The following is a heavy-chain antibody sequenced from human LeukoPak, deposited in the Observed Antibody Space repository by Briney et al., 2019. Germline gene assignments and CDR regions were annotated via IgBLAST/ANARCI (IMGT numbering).Heavy chain of an antibody. Sequence: GGSLRLSCAASGFTFSSYNMNWVRQAPGKGLEWASSITSGSSYIYYADSVKGRFTISRDNAKNSLYLQMNSLRAEDTAVYYCAELGITMIGGVWGKGTTVTISS. CDR1: GFTFSSYN. J-gene: IGHJ6*04. V-gene: IGHV3-21*01. D-gene: IGHD3-10*02. CDR2: ITSGSSYI. CDR3: AELGITMIGGV.